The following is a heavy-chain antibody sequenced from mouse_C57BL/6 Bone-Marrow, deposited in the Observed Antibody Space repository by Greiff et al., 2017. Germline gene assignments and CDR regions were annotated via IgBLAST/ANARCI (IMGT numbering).Heavy chain of an antibody. V-gene: IGHV1-19*01. CDR3: ARCPTMADG. CDR2: INPYNGGT. CDR1: GYTFTDYY. J-gene: IGHJ1*03. Sequence: EVQLQQSGPVLVKPGASVKLSCKASGYTFTDYYMNWVKQCHGKSLEWIGVINPYNGGTSYNQKFKGKSTLTVDNSSSTAYMELNSLTYEDAAVYYGARCPTMADGWGTGTTVTVSA. D-gene: IGHD1-1*02.